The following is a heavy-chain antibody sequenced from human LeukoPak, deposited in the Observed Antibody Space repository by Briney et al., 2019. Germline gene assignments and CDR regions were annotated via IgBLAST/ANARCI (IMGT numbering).Heavy chain of an antibody. Sequence: GGSLRLSCAPSGFTFSIYAMIWVRQAPGKGLEWVSAISGSGGSTYYADSVKGRFTISRDNAKNSLYLQMNSLRAEDTAVYYCAELGITMIGGVWGKGTTVTISS. D-gene: IGHD3-10*02. CDR1: GFTFSIYA. CDR2: ISGSGGST. CDR3: AELGITMIGGV. V-gene: IGHV3-23*01. J-gene: IGHJ6*04.